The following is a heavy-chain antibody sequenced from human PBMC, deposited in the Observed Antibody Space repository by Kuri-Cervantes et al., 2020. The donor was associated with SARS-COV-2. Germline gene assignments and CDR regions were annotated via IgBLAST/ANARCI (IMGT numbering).Heavy chain of an antibody. CDR1: GGSISSYY. V-gene: IGHV4-4*07. J-gene: IGHJ6*03. D-gene: IGHD3-22*01. Sequence: SETLSLTCTVSGGSISSYYSSWIRQPAGKGLEWIGRIYTSGSTNYNPSLKGRVTMSVDTSKNQFSLKLSSVTVADTAVYYCARSGYYSRGVTYDYMDVWDKGTTVTVSS. CDR3: ARSGYYSRGVTYDYMDV. CDR2: IYTSGST.